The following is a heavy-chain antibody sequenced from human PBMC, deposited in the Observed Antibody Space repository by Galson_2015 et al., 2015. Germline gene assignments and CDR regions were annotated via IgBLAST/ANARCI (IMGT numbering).Heavy chain of an antibody. D-gene: IGHD3-22*01. V-gene: IGHV4-30-2*01. Sequence: TLSLTCAVSGGSISSGGYSWSWIRQPPGKGLEWIGYIYHSGSTYYNPSLKSRVTISVDRSKNQFSLKLSSVTAADTAVYYCASLYYYDSSGYSFDHWGQGTLVTVSS. CDR1: GGSISSGGYS. CDR2: IYHSGST. CDR3: ASLYYYDSSGYSFDH. J-gene: IGHJ4*02.